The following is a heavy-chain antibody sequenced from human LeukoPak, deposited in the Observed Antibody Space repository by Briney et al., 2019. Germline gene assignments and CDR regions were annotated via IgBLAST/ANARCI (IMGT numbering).Heavy chain of an antibody. D-gene: IGHD2-2*01. Sequence: PGGSLRLSCAASGFTFSSYWVSWVRQAPGKGLEWVANIKEDGSEKYYVDSVKGRFIISRDNAKNSLYLQMNSLRAEDTAVYYCARSPTKRVPEDYWGQGTLVTVSS. CDR2: IKEDGSEK. V-gene: IGHV3-7*01. J-gene: IGHJ4*02. CDR3: ARSPTKRVPEDY. CDR1: GFTFSSYW.